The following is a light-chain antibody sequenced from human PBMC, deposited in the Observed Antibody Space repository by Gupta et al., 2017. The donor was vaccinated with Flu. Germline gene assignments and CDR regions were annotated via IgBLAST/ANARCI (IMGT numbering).Light chain of an antibody. Sequence: VVLQQSPALLSLSPGDRAIISCRAGQIVNIYLAWYQQKPGQPPRLLMFDASRRAAGIPDRFSGSGSGTDFTLTISTLEPEDFAVYYCQQRSGWPMYTFGQGTKLE. J-gene: IGKJ2*01. CDR3: QQRSGWPMYT. CDR2: DAS. CDR1: QIVNIY. V-gene: IGKV3-11*01.